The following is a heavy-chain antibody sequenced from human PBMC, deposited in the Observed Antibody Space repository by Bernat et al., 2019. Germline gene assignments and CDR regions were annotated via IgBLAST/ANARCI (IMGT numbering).Heavy chain of an antibody. CDR1: GYTFTSYS. Sequence: QVQLVQSGAEVKKPGASVRVSCRASGYTFTSYSISWVRQAPGQRLEWMGWISPYNGNTKFAQKVQGRVTMTTETSTSTAYMELRSLRSDDTAVYYCARSWYCSGGSCYGDYWGPGTLVTVS. CDR3: ARSWYCSGGSCYGDY. J-gene: IGHJ4*02. V-gene: IGHV1-18*01. CDR2: ISPYNGNT. D-gene: IGHD2-15*01.